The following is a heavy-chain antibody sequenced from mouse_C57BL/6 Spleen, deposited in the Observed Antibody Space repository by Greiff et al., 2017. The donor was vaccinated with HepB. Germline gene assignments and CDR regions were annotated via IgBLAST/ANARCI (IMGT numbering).Heavy chain of an antibody. CDR1: GYSITSDY. CDR3: ARFYCYGRYFDY. CDR2: ISYSGST. J-gene: IGHJ2*01. V-gene: IGHV3-8*01. Sequence: EVMLVESGPGLAKPSQTLSLTCSVPGYSITSDYWNWIRKFPGNKLEYMGYISYSGSTYYNPSLKSRISISRDTSKNQYYLQLNSVTTEDKATYYCARFYCYGRYFDYWGQGTTLTVSS. D-gene: IGHD1-1*01.